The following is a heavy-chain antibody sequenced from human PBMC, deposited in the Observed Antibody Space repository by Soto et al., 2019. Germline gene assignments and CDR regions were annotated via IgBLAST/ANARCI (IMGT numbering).Heavy chain of an antibody. CDR3: AKDPSTGPPDC. CDR2: IHPSGGST. CDR1: GFMFSSYG. D-gene: IGHD3-9*01. V-gene: IGHV3-23*01. Sequence: PGGYLRLSCAAAGFMFSSYGMSWVRQAPGKGLQWVATIHPSGGSTHYAESVRGRFTISRDNSRDTLYLQMNSLRAEDTAVYYCAKDPSTGPPDCWGQGALVTVSS. J-gene: IGHJ4*02.